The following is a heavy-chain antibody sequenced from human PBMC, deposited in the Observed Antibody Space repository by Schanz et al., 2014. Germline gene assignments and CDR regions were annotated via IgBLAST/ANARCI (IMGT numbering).Heavy chain of an antibody. CDR2: ISSYSTI. Sequence: EVQLVESGGGLVQPGGSLRLSCEASGFTFRDYSMNWVRQAPGKGPEWISYISSYSTIHYADSVKGRFTISRDNARNSLFLQMNSLRDEDTAVYYCARDEGKDGYNLAFDVWGQGTLVTVSS. V-gene: IGHV3-48*02. D-gene: IGHD5-12*01. J-gene: IGHJ3*01. CDR1: GFTFRDYS. CDR3: ARDEGKDGYNLAFDV.